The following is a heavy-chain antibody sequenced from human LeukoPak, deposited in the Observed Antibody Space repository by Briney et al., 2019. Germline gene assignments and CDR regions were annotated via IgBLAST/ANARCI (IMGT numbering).Heavy chain of an antibody. J-gene: IGHJ4*02. D-gene: IGHD3-10*01. V-gene: IGHV3-21*01. Sequence: GGSLRLSCAASGFTFSSYDMSWVRQAPGKGLEWVSSITSSSSYIYYADSVMGRFTISRDNAQKSLHLQMDSLRAEDTAVYYCASAYYYVSRSYGDYWGQGILVTVSS. CDR2: ITSSSSYI. CDR3: ASAYYYVSRSYGDY. CDR1: GFTFSSYD.